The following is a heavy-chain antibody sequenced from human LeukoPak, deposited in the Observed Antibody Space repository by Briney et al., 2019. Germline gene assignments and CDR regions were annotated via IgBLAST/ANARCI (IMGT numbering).Heavy chain of an antibody. V-gene: IGHV1-69*04. CDR3: ARIHGGEPDP. Sequence: GSSVKVSCKASGGTFSTFAISWVRQAPGQGLEWMGRIIPILGVANYAHKVQGRVTMTADTSTSTAYMELSSLRSEDTGVYYCARIHGGEPDPWGQGTLVTVSS. CDR1: GGTFSTFA. CDR2: IIPILGVA. D-gene: IGHD3-3*01. J-gene: IGHJ5*02.